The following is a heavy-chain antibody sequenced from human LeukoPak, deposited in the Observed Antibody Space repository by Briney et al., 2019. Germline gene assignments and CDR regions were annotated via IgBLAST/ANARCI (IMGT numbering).Heavy chain of an antibody. J-gene: IGHJ4*02. V-gene: IGHV4-39*01. CDR1: GDSMSSTTYF. D-gene: IGHD2-8*01. CDR2: MSSSGST. Sequence: SETLSLTCTVSGDSMSSTTYFWGWIRQPPGKGLEWIGSMSSSGSTFYNPSLKGRVTISIDTSKNQFSLWLTSVTAADTAVYYCARHFDCSNGACKDYWGQGTLVTVSS. CDR3: ARHFDCSNGACKDY.